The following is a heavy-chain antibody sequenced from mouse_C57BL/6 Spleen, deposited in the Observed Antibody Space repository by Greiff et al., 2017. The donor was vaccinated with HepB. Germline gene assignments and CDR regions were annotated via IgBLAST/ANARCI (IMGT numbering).Heavy chain of an antibody. CDR3: SRWGYGSSWDY. CDR2: IYPGSGST. D-gene: IGHD1-1*01. V-gene: IGHV1-55*01. Sequence: QVQLQQPGAELVKPGASVKMSCKASGYTFTSYWITWVKQRPGQGLEWIGDIYPGSGSTNYNEKFKSKATLTVDTSSSTAYMQLTSLTSEDSAVYYCSRWGYGSSWDYWGQGTTLTVSS. J-gene: IGHJ2*01. CDR1: GYTFTSYW.